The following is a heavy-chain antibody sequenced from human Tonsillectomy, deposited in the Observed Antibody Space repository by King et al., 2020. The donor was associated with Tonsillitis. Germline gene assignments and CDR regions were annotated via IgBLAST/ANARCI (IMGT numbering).Heavy chain of an antibody. V-gene: IGHV4-39*01. J-gene: IGHJ4*02. CDR2: IYYSGST. CDR3: AIHIHYDFWSGHIDY. D-gene: IGHD3-3*01. Sequence: QLQESGPGLVKPSETLSLTCTVSGGSISSSSYYWGWIRQPPGQGLEWIGSIYYSGSTYYNPSLKSRVTISVDTSKNQFSLKLSSVTAADTAVYYCAIHIHYDFWSGHIDYWGQGTLVTVSS. CDR1: GGSISSSSYY.